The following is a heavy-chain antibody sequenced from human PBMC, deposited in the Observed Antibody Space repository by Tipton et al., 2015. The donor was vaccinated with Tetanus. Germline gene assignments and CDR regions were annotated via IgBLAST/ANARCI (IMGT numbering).Heavy chain of an antibody. Sequence: TLSLTCAVSGGSISSNYWWSWVRQSPGKGLEWIGSIFYSGSTYYNPSLRSRVSISVDTSKNQFSLKLTSVTTADTAVYFCARTPDYYYGMDVWGQGTTVTVSS. V-gene: IGHV4-4*01. CDR3: ARTPDYYYGMDV. CDR1: GGSISSNYW. J-gene: IGHJ6*02. CDR2: IFYSGST.